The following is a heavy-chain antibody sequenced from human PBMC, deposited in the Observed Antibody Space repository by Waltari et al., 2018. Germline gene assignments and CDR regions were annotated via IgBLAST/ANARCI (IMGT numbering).Heavy chain of an antibody. V-gene: IGHV4-38-2*01. CDR3: ARVPYSGYDPIDY. CDR2: IYHSGST. D-gene: IGHD5-12*01. CDR1: GYSISSGYY. Sequence: QVQLQESGPGLVKPSETLSLTCAVSGYSISSGYYWGWIRQPPGKGLEWIGSIYHSGSTYYNPSLKSRVTISVDTSKNQFSLKLSSVTAADTAVYYCARVPYSGYDPIDYWGQGTLVTVSS. J-gene: IGHJ4*02.